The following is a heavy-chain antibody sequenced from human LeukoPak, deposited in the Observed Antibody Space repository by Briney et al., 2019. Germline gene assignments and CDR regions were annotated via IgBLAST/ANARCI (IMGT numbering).Heavy chain of an antibody. D-gene: IGHD1-7*01. CDR3: ARVMGTTPRLDY. CDR1: GGSFSGYY. J-gene: IGHJ4*02. Sequence: SETLSLTCAVYGGSFSGYYWSWIRQPPGKGLEWIGEIYHSGSTNYNPSLKSRVTISVDKSKNQFSLKLNSVTAADTAVYYCARVMGTTPRLDYWGQGTLVTVSS. V-gene: IGHV4-34*01. CDR2: IYHSGST.